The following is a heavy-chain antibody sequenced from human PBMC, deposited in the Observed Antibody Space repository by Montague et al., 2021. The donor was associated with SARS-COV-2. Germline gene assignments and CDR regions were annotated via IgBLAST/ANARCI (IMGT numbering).Heavy chain of an antibody. D-gene: IGHD6-19*01. CDR2: ISSSSSYI. V-gene: IGHV3-21*01. J-gene: IGHJ4*02. CDR3: ARNLGSGWAFFDY. Sequence: SLRLSCAASGFTFSSYSMNWVRQAPGKELEWVSSISSSSSYIYYADSVKGRFTISRDNAKNPLYLQMNSLRAEDTAVYYCARNLGSGWAFFDYWGQGTLVTVSS. CDR1: GFTFSSYS.